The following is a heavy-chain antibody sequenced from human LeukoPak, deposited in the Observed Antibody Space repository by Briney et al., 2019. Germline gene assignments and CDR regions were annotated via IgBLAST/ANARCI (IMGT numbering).Heavy chain of an antibody. V-gene: IGHV3-66*01. Sequence: PGGSLRLSCAASGFTVSSTYMSWVRQAPGKGLEWVSLIYTGGNTYYADSVKGRFTLSRDNSKNTVYLQMNSLRVEDTAMYYCATISDLLYYFDSWGQGPRLTVSS. CDR3: ATISDLLYYFDS. J-gene: IGHJ4*02. CDR2: IYTGGNT. CDR1: GFTVSSTY.